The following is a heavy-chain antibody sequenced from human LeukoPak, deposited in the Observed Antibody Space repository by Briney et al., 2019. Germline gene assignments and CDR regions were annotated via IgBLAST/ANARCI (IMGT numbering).Heavy chain of an antibody. Sequence: GGSLRLSCGASGFTFSSYWMSWVRQAPGKGLEWVANVSQGGREKSYVDSVKGRFTISRDNAKKSLYLQMNSLRAEDTAVYYCARLRGDYYFDCWGQGTLVTVSS. CDR1: GFTFSSYW. CDR3: ARLRGDYYFDC. V-gene: IGHV3-7*05. J-gene: IGHJ4*02. CDR2: VSQGGREK. D-gene: IGHD3-16*01.